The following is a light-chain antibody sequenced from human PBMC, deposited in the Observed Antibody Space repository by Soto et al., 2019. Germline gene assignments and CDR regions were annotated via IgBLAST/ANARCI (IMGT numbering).Light chain of an antibody. CDR2: DAS. J-gene: IGKJ1*01. V-gene: IGKV3-11*01. Sequence: TQSPPTLSSSVLDRVTITCLSSQTISTWMAWYQQKPGKAPKLLVYDASNRATGIPARFSGSGSGTDFTLTISSLEPEDFAVYYCQQRSNWPLSWTFGQGTKVDIK. CDR1: QTISTW. CDR3: QQRSNWPLSWT.